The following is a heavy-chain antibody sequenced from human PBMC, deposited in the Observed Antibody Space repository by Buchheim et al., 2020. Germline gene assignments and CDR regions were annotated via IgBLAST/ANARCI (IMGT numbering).Heavy chain of an antibody. Sequence: QVQLVESGGGVVQPGRSLRLSCAASGFTFSSYGIHWVRQAPGKGLEWVAVISYDGSNKYYADSVKGRFTISRDNSKNTLYLQMNSLRAEDTAVYYCAKDAQNYDFWSGYLGGWFDPWGQGTL. J-gene: IGHJ5*02. CDR3: AKDAQNYDFWSGYLGGWFDP. CDR2: ISYDGSNK. CDR1: GFTFSSYG. D-gene: IGHD3-3*01. V-gene: IGHV3-30*18.